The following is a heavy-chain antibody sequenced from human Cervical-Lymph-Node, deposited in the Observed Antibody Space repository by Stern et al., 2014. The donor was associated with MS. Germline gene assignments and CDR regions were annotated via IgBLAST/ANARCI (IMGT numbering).Heavy chain of an antibody. CDR2: TSTYNGNT. CDR1: GYTLTSNG. V-gene: IGHV1-18*01. J-gene: IGHJ4*02. D-gene: IGHD4-17*01. Sequence: QVHLVQSGAEVKKPGASVRVSCKASGYTLTSNGISWGRQAPGPGLEWVGWTSTYNGNTNYAQKLQGRSTMTKDTTTHTDYMELRSLRSDDTAVYYCARAVAYGAPRNWGQGTLVTVSS. CDR3: ARAVAYGAPRN.